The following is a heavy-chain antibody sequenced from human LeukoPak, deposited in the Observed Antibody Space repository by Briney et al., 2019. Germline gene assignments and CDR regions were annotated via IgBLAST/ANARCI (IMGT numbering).Heavy chain of an antibody. CDR2: VYATGNT. CDR3: ASDRSYYSDTGADY. Sequence: PSETLSLTCTVSGASINRGTHYWSWVRQAAGKGLEWLGRVYATGNTNYNPSLWSRLSISIDTSRNQFSLRLSSVTAADTAIYYCASDRSYYSDTGADYWGQGIMVIVSS. J-gene: IGHJ4*02. V-gene: IGHV4-61*02. CDR1: GASINRGTHY. D-gene: IGHD3-22*01.